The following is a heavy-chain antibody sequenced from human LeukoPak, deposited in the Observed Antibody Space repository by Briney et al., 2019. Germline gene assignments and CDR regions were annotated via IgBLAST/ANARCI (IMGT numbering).Heavy chain of an antibody. Sequence: SETLSLTCTVSGGSVSSSSYYWSWIRQPPGKGLEWIGYIYNSGSTYYNPSLKSRVTISVDTSKNQFSLRLSSVTAADAAVYYCVRDRELNYWGQGTLVTVSS. CDR1: GGSVSSSSYY. D-gene: IGHD1-26*01. V-gene: IGHV4-61*01. CDR2: IYNSGST. CDR3: VRDRELNY. J-gene: IGHJ4*02.